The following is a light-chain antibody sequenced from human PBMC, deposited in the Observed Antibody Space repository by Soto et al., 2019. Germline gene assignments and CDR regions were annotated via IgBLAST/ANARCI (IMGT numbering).Light chain of an antibody. CDR2: GAF. Sequence: IVLTQSPDTLSLSPVERATLSFRASPSVTNFLAWYQQKPGQAPRLLIYGAFNRATGIPARFSGSGSGTDFTLTISSLEPEDSAVYYCQQRNVWPPVTFGQGTRLEIK. J-gene: IGKJ5*01. CDR3: QQRNVWPPVT. V-gene: IGKV3-11*01. CDR1: PSVTNF.